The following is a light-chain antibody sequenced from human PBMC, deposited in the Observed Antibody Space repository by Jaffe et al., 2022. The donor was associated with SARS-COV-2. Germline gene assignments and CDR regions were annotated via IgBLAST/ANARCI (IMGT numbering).Light chain of an antibody. V-gene: IGKV1-5*03. CDR2: KAI. CDR3: QQYNDYST. J-gene: IGKJ1*01. CDR1: QSISNW. Sequence: DIQLTQSPSTLSASLGDRVTITCRASQSISNWLAWYQQKPGKAPKLLIYKAISLQSGVPSRFSGSGSGTEFTLTISSLQPDDFATYYCQQYNDYSTFGQGTKVEIK.